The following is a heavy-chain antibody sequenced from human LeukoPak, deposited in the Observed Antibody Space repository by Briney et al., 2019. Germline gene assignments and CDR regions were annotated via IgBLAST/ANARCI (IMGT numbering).Heavy chain of an antibody. CDR2: ISGSGGST. V-gene: IGHV3-23*01. CDR3: AKDLTIWSGYAMDY. J-gene: IGHJ4*02. Sequence: GGSLRLSRAASGFTFSSYAMSWVRQAPGKGLEWVSAISGSGGSTYYADSVKGRFTISRDNSKNTLYLQMNSLRAEDTAVYYCAKDLTIWSGYAMDYWGQGTLVTVSS. CDR1: GFTFSSYA. D-gene: IGHD3-3*01.